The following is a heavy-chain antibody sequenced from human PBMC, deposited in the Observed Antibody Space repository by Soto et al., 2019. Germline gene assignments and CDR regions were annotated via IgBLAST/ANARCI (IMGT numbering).Heavy chain of an antibody. CDR3: AHSLTCDFWSGYYSDY. V-gene: IGHV2-5*02. CDR2: IYWDDDK. J-gene: IGHJ4*02. Sequence: QITLKESGPTLVKPTQTLTLTCTFSGFSLSTSGVGVGWIRQPPGKALEWLALIYWDDDKRYSPSLKSRLTITKDTSKTHVVLTMTNMDPVDTATYYCAHSLTCDFWSGYYSDYWGQGTLVTVSS. D-gene: IGHD3-3*01. CDR1: GFSLSTSGVG.